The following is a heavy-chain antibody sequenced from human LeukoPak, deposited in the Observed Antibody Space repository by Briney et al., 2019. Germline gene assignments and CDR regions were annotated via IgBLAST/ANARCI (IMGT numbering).Heavy chain of an antibody. CDR3: ARAESRYVPGDAFDI. D-gene: IGHD2-2*01. Sequence: GGSLRLSCAASGFTFSSYSMNWVRQAPGKGLEWVSSIRSSGSYIYYADSVKGRFTISRDNAKNTLYLQMNSLRAEDTAVYYCARAESRYVPGDAFDIWGQGTMVTVSS. CDR2: IRSSGSYI. CDR1: GFTFSSYS. V-gene: IGHV3-21*01. J-gene: IGHJ3*02.